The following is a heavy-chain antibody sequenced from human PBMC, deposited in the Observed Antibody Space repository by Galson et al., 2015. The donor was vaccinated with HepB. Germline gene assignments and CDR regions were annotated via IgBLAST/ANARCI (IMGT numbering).Heavy chain of an antibody. V-gene: IGHV4-34*01. J-gene: IGHJ5*02. CDR1: GGSFSGYY. Sequence: ETLSLTCAVYGGSFSGYYWSWIRQPPGKGLEWIGEINHSGSTNYNPSLKSRVTISVDTSKNQFSLKLSSVTAADTAVYYCARGRGTIFGVVRWFDPWGQGTLVTVSS. CDR2: INHSGST. D-gene: IGHD3-3*01. CDR3: ARGRGTIFGVVRWFDP.